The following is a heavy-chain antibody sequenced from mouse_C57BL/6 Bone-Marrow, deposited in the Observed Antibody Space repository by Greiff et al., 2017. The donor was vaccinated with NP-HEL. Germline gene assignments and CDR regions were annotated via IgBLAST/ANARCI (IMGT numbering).Heavy chain of an antibody. D-gene: IGHD1-1*01. CDR2: INPYNGGT. V-gene: IGHV1-19*01. CDR3: ARGTTVVASGGY. Sequence: VQLQQSGPVLVKPGASVKMSCKASGYTFTDYYMNWVKQSHGKSLEWIGVINPYNGGTSSNQKFKGKATLTVDKSSSTAYMELNSLTSEDSAVYYCARGTTVVASGGYWGQGTTLTVSS. CDR1: GYTFTDYY. J-gene: IGHJ2*01.